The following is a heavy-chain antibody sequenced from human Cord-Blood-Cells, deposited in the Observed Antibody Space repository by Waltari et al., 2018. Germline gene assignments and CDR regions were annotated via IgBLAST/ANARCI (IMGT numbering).Heavy chain of an antibody. V-gene: IGHV4-61*01. D-gene: IGHD6-6*01. CDR2: IYYSGST. Sequence: QVQLQESGPGLVKPSETLSLTCTVSGGSVSSGSYYWSWFRQPPGKGLEWIGYIYYSGSTNYNPSLKSRVTISVDTSKNQFSLKLSSVTAADTAVYYCARGLAARPLNWFDPWGQGTLVTVSS. CDR1: GGSVSSGSYY. J-gene: IGHJ5*02. CDR3: ARGLAARPLNWFDP.